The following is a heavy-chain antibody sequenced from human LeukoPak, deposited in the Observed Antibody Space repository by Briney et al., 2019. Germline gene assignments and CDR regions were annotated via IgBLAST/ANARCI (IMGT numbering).Heavy chain of an antibody. V-gene: IGHV3-30*02. D-gene: IGHD2-2*01. CDR3: AKDSNIYCSSTRCYGSYYMDV. J-gene: IGHJ6*03. CDR1: GFTFSSDG. Sequence: GGSLRLYCAASGFTFSSDGMHWVRQAPGKGLGGVAFIRYDGRNKYYTGSVKGRFTISRDNSTITLYLKMTSLRAEDTAVYYCAKDSNIYCSSTRCYGSYYMDVWGKGPTVTVSS. CDR2: IRYDGRNK.